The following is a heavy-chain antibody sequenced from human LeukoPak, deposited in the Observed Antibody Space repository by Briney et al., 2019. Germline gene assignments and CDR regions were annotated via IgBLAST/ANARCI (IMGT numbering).Heavy chain of an antibody. V-gene: IGHV3-30*02. D-gene: IGHD3-9*01. CDR3: AKGDFLTGVGEFFHP. J-gene: IGHJ1*01. CDR2: IRYDGSQK. Sequence: PGGSLRLSCAASGFTFSSYGMFWVRQAPGKGLEWVGVIRYDGSQKHYADSVKGRFTISRDNSKDNLYLQMNSLRVEDTAVYYCAKGDFLTGVGEFFHPWGQGTLVTVSS. CDR1: GFTFSSYG.